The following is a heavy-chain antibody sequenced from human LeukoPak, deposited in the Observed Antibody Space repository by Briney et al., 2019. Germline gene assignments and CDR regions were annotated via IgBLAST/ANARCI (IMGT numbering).Heavy chain of an antibody. CDR1: GFTFSTYG. D-gene: IGHD1-7*01. CDR3: AKRAGTTGLDY. CDR2: ISGPGGAT. J-gene: IGHJ4*02. Sequence: GGSLRLSCAASGFTFSTYGMSWVRQAPGTGLEWVSIISGPGGATYYADSVKGRFTISRDNSKNMLYLQMNSLRAEDTALYYCAKRAGTTGLDYWGQGTLVTVSS. V-gene: IGHV3-23*01.